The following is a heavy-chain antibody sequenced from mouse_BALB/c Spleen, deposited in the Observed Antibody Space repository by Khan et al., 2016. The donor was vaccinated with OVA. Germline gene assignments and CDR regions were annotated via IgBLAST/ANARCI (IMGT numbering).Heavy chain of an antibody. Sequence: QVRLQQSGAELVRPGVSVKISCKGSGYTFTDFTMHWVKQSHAKSLEWIGVISTYYGDVTYNQKFKGKATMTVDKSSSTAYMELARLTSEDSAIYYGTRGGGGSRFAYGGQGTLVTVSA. CDR1: GYTFTDFT. CDR2: ISTYYGDV. V-gene: IGHV1S137*01. CDR3: TRGGGGSRFAY. J-gene: IGHJ3*01.